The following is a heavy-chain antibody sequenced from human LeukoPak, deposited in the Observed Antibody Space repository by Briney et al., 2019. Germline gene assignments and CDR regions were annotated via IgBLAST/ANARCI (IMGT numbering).Heavy chain of an antibody. Sequence: GGSLRLSCAASGFTFSSHWMSWVRQAPGKGLEWVANIKQDGSEKYYVDSVKGRFTISRDNAKNSLYLQMNSLRAEDTAVYYCARAVWELLHGGFDYWGQGTLVTVSS. J-gene: IGHJ4*02. CDR3: ARAVWELLHGGFDY. CDR1: GFTFSSHW. V-gene: IGHV3-7*01. D-gene: IGHD1-26*01. CDR2: IKQDGSEK.